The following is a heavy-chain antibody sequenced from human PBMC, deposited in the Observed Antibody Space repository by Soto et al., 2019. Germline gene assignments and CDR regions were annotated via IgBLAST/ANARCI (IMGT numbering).Heavy chain of an antibody. V-gene: IGHV1-69*06. CDR2: IIPIFGTA. D-gene: IGHD5-12*01. J-gene: IGHJ4*02. Sequence: QVQLVQSGAEVKKPGSSVKVSCKASGGTFSSYAISWVRQAPGQGLEWMGGIIPIFGTANYAQKFQGRVTITADKSTSTAYMELSSLRSEDTAVYYCARDQRRGYSGYERGVRGGVDYWGQGTLVTVSS. CDR3: ARDQRRGYSGYERGVRGGVDY. CDR1: GGTFSSYA.